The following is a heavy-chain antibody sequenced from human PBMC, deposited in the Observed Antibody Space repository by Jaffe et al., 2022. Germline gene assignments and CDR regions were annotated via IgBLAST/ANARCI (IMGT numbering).Heavy chain of an antibody. D-gene: IGHD5-12*01. J-gene: IGHJ3*02. V-gene: IGHV7-4-1*02. Sequence: QVQLVQSGSELKKPGASVKVSCKASGYTFTSYAMNWVRQAPGQGLEWMGWINTNTGNPTYAQGFTGRFVFSLDTSVSTAYLQISSLKAEDTAVYYCAREGVSQWLHTISPWPSEDAFDIWGQGTMVTVSS. CDR1: GYTFTSYA. CDR3: AREGVSQWLHTISPWPSEDAFDI. CDR2: INTNTGNP.